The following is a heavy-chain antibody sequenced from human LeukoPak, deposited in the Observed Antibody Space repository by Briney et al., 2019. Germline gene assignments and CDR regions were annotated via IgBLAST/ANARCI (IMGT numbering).Heavy chain of an antibody. J-gene: IGHJ4*02. D-gene: IGHD1-1*01. CDR1: GFTFSSSA. Sequence: GGSLRLSCAASGFTFSSSAMSWARQAPGKGLEWVSYISGSGDTIYYADSVRGRFAISRDNTRNTLLLQMNSLRGEDTAVYYCARDLRTMAYWGQGTLVTVSS. CDR2: ISGSGDTI. V-gene: IGHV3-48*03. CDR3: ARDLRTMAY.